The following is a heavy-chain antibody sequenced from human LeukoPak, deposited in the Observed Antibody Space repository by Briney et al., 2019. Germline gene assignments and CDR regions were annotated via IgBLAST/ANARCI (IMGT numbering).Heavy chain of an antibody. CDR3: ARDSNGSGRSFDS. V-gene: IGHV3-7*01. J-gene: IGHJ4*02. D-gene: IGHD3-10*01. CDR2: IKTDGSEK. CDR1: GFTFNTHW. Sequence: GGSLRLSCAASGFTFNTHWMSWARQAPGKGLEWVANIKTDGSEKYYSDSVEGRFTISRDNANSLLYLQMNSLRVEDTAVYYCARDSNGSGRSFDSWGQGTLVTVSS.